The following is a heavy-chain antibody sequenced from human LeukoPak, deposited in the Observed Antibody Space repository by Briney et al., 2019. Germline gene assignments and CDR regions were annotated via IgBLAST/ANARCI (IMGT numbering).Heavy chain of an antibody. CDR1: GFTVSSNY. CDR3: ARVCYYDSSGYYAGYFDY. D-gene: IGHD3-22*01. V-gene: IGHV3-53*01. J-gene: IGHJ4*02. Sequence: GGSLRLSCAASGFTVSSNYMSWVRQAPGKGLEWVSVIYSGGSTYYADSVKGRFTISRDNSKNTLYLQMNSLRAEDTAVYYCARVCYYDSSGYYAGYFDYWGQGTLVTVSS. CDR2: IYSGGST.